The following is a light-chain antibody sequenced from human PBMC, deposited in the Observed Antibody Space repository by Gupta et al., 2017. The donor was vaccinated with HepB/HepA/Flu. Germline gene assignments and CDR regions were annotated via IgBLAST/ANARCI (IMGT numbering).Light chain of an antibody. CDR2: NRS. J-gene: IGKJ1*01. CDR1: QTINSY. V-gene: IGKV3-15*01. Sequence: DIVMTQSPASLSVSPGERATLSWRASQTINSYVAWYQQKPCQAHRLLIFNRSTRGAAIPARFSGSGSGTEFTLSISSLQSEDFVVYYCQQYNLWSWTFGQGTKVEIK. CDR3: QQYNLWSWT.